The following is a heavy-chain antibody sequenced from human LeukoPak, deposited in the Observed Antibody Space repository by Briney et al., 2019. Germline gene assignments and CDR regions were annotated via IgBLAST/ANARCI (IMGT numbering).Heavy chain of an antibody. Sequence: ASVKVSCKASGYTFTSYDINWVRQATGQGLEWMGWVNPNSGNTGYAQKFQGRVTRTRNTSISTAYMELSSLRSEDTAVYYCARGRPSLYYYDSSGYYSDYWGQGTLVTVSS. D-gene: IGHD3-22*01. CDR1: GYTFTSYD. CDR3: ARGRPSLYYYDSSGYYSDY. J-gene: IGHJ4*02. V-gene: IGHV1-8*01. CDR2: VNPNSGNT.